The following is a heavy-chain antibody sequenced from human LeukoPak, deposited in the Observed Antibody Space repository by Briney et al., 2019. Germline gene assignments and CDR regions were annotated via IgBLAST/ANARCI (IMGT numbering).Heavy chain of an antibody. CDR2: INPNSGGT. D-gene: IGHD6-13*01. J-gene: IGHJ4*02. CDR1: GGTFSSYA. CDR3: ARGRVAAAGAYYFDY. V-gene: IGHV1-2*06. Sequence: ASVKVSCKASGGTFSSYAISWVRQAPGQGLEWMGRINPNSGGTNYAQKFQGRATMTRDTSISTAYMELSRLRSDDTAVYYCARGRVAAAGAYYFDYWGQGTLVTVSS.